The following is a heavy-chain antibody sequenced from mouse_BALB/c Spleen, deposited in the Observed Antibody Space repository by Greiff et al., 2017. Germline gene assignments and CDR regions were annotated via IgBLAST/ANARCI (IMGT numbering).Heavy chain of an antibody. Sequence: QVQLQQSGAELAKPGASVKMSCKASGYTFTSYWMHWVKQRPGQGLEWIVYINPSTGYTEYNQKFKDKATLTADKSSSTAYMQLSSLTSEDSAVYYCAKAPSYGNGYYWGQGTTLTVSS. CDR3: AKAPSYGNGYY. D-gene: IGHD2-10*02. CDR1: GYTFTSYW. CDR2: INPSTGYT. V-gene: IGHV1-7*01. J-gene: IGHJ2*01.